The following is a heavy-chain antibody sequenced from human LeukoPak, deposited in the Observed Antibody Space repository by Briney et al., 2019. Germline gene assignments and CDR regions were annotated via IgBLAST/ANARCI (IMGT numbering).Heavy chain of an antibody. CDR2: IRSKAYGGTT. CDR3: TRTSWGYYDSSGYSYYFDY. J-gene: IGHJ4*02. D-gene: IGHD3-22*01. CDR1: GFTFGDYA. Sequence: GGSLRLSCTASGFTFGDYAMSWFRQAPGKGLEWVGFIRSKAYGGTTEYAASVKGRFTISGDDSKSIAYLQMNSLKTEDTAVYYCTRTSWGYYDSSGYSYYFDYWGQGTLVTVSS. V-gene: IGHV3-49*03.